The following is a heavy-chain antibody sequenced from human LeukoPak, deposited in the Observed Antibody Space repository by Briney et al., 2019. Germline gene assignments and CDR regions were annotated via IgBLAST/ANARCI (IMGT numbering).Heavy chain of an antibody. CDR1: GGTFSSYA. Sequence: ASVKVSCKASGGTFSSYAISWVRQAPGQGLEWMGGIIPIFGTANYAQKFQGRVTITTDESTSTAYMELSSLRSEDTAVYYCARACYDSSGYYGLNAFDIWGQGTMVTVSS. CDR3: ARACYDSSGYYGLNAFDI. CDR2: IIPIFGTA. J-gene: IGHJ3*02. D-gene: IGHD3-22*01. V-gene: IGHV1-69*05.